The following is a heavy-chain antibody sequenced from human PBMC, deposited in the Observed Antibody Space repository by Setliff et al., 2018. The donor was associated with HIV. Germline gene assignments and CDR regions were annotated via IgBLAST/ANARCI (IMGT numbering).Heavy chain of an antibody. J-gene: IGHJ4*02. D-gene: IGHD4-4*01. CDR1: GGSISSGSYY. CDR3: ARDPTTGVDY. Sequence: PSETLSLTCTVSGGSISSGSYYWSWIRQPAGKRLEWIGRISISGDTNYNPSLKSRATMSLDTSKNQFSLKLNSVTAADTAMYYCARDPTTGVDYWGQGTLVTVSS. V-gene: IGHV4-61*02. CDR2: ISISGDT.